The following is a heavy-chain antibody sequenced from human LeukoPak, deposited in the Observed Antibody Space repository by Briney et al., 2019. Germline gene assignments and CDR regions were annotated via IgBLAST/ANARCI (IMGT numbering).Heavy chain of an antibody. J-gene: IGHJ2*01. Sequence: SETLSLTCTVSGGSISSYYWSWIRQPPGKGLAWIGYIYYSGSTNYNPSLKSRVTISVDTSKNQFSLKLSSVTAADTAVYYCASVGYYYDSSGYSDHWYFDLWGRGTLVTVSS. CDR3: ASVGYYYDSSGYSDHWYFDL. V-gene: IGHV4-59*01. D-gene: IGHD3-22*01. CDR1: GGSISSYY. CDR2: IYYSGST.